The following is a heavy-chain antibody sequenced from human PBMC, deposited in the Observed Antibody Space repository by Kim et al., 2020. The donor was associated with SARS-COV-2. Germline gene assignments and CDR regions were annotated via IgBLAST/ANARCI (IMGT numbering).Heavy chain of an antibody. V-gene: IGHV4-59*01. CDR2: IYYRGST. CDR1: GGSISSYY. Sequence: SETLSLTCTVSGGSISSYYWSWIRQPPGKGLEWIGYIYYRGSTNYNPSLKSRVTISVDTSKNQFSLKLSSVTAADTAVYYCARYLMIAAAGYDAFDIWGQGTMVTVSS. J-gene: IGHJ3*02. D-gene: IGHD6-13*01. CDR3: ARYLMIAAAGYDAFDI.